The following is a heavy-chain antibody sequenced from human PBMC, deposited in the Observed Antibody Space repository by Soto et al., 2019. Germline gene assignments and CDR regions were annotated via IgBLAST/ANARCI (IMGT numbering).Heavy chain of an antibody. CDR2: IYYSGST. CDR3: ASQGITIFGVVMYYYYYGMDV. D-gene: IGHD3-3*01. CDR1: GGSISSSSYY. V-gene: IGHV4-39*01. Sequence: SETLSLTCTVSGGSISSSSYYWGWIRQPPGKGLEWIGSIYYSGSTYYNPSLKSRVTISVDTSKNQFSLKLSSVTAADTAVYYCASQGITIFGVVMYYYYYGMDVWGQGTTVTVSS. J-gene: IGHJ6*02.